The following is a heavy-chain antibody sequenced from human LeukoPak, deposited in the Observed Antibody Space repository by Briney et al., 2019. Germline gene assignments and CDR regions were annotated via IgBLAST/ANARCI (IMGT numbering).Heavy chain of an antibody. Sequence: GRSLRLSCAASGFTFSNYAMHWVRQAPGKGLEWVSLISGDGGSTYYADSVKGRFTISRDNSRNSLYLQMNSLRTEDTAVYYCAKVVGDYYYYGMDVWGQGTTVTVSS. J-gene: IGHJ6*02. CDR2: ISGDGGST. CDR3: AKVVGDYYYYGMDV. CDR1: GFTFSNYA. V-gene: IGHV3-43*02. D-gene: IGHD1-26*01.